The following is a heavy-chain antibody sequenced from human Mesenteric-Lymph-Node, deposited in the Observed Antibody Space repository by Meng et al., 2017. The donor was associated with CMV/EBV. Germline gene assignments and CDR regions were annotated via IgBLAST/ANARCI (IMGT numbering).Heavy chain of an antibody. V-gene: IGHV4-34*01. J-gene: IGHJ1*01. Sequence: SETLSLTCAVYGGSFSVYYWSWIRQPPGKGLEWIAEINHSGSTNYNPSLKSRVTISVDTFKNQFSLKLTSVTAADTAVYYCARATPEYFQHWGQGTLVTVSS. CDR3: ARATPEYFQH. CDR1: GGSFSVYY. CDR2: INHSGST.